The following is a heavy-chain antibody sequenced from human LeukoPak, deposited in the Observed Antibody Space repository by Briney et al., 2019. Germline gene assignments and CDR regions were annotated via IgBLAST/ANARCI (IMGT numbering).Heavy chain of an antibody. Sequence: GGSLRLSCAASGFTFNSYTMNWVRQAPGKGLEWISSMSGSSDIYYADSVRGRFTISRDDAKNSLFLQMNSLRADDTAVYYCVRIPNSANFPNWFDPWGQGTLVTVSS. CDR3: VRIPNSANFPNWFDP. V-gene: IGHV3-21*01. J-gene: IGHJ5*02. D-gene: IGHD4/OR15-4a*01. CDR1: GFTFNSYT. CDR2: MSGSSDI.